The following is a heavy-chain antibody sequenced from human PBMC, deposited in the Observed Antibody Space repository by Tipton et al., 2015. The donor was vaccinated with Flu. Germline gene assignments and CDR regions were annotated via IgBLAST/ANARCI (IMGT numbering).Heavy chain of an antibody. CDR1: GGSVSSGSYY. CDR2: IYYSGST. Sequence: PSLTCTVSGGSVSSGSYYWSWIRQPPGKGLEWIGYIYYSGSTNYNPSLKSRVTISVDTSKNQFSLKLSSVTAADTAVYYCARDQVSPHLTYGMDVWGQGTTVTVSS. CDR3: ARDQVSPHLTYGMDV. V-gene: IGHV4-61*01. D-gene: IGHD2-21*01. J-gene: IGHJ6*02.